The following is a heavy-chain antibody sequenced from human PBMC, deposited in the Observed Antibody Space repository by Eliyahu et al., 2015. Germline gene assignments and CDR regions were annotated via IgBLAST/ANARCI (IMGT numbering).Heavy chain of an antibody. Sequence: QVQLVQSGAEVTKPGSSVKVSCKASGGTFNSYTLSWVRQAPGKGLEWMGRIIPRIGIANYEQKFQGRVTISADTSTSTAYMELSSLRSEDTAMYYCAKDYYDYIWGSPDPPVHWFDPWGQGTLVTVSS. CDR1: GGTFNSYT. CDR2: IIPRIGIA. J-gene: IGHJ5*02. CDR3: AKDYYDYIWGSPDPPVHWFDP. V-gene: IGHV1-69*08. D-gene: IGHD3-16*01.